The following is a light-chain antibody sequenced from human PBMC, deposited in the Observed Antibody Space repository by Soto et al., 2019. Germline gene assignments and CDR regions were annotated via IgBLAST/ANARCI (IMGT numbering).Light chain of an antibody. Sequence: PGDIATLSCISSQTVSNIYLVWYQQRPGQAPRLLIYETSIRASGIPDRFSGSGSGTDFTLTISRLEPEDFAVYWCQQFGTSPYTFGQGTKVDIK. J-gene: IGKJ2*01. CDR2: ETS. CDR3: QQFGTSPYT. CDR1: QTVSNIY. V-gene: IGKV3-20*01.